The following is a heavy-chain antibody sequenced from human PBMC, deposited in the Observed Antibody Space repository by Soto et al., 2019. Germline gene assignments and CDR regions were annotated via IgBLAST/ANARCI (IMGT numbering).Heavy chain of an antibody. J-gene: IGHJ5*02. CDR3: VRGMDRKIGLFDL. CDR2: IYSNGAT. Sequence: QVQLHESGPGLVKPSETLSITCTVSGDSISPHYWSWIRQPAGRGLEWLGYIYSNGATDFRPSLKSRLAMSVDTSKDELSLKLTSATAAGTAIYFCVRGMDRKIGLFDLWGQGLLVTVAS. D-gene: IGHD2-8*01. V-gene: IGHV4-59*11. CDR1: GDSISPHY.